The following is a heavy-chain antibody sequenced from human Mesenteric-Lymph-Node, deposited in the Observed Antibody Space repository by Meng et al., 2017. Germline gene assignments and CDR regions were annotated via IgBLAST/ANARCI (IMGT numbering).Heavy chain of an antibody. Sequence: QVQLAQSGAEVKRPGAAVKVSCKASGYTFTSYGISWVRQAPGQGLEWMGWISAYNGNTNYAQKLQGRVTMTTDTSTSTAYMELRSLRSDDTAVYYCARGGPNDFWSGYLDYWGQGTLVTVSS. CDR1: GYTFTSYG. V-gene: IGHV1-18*04. CDR2: ISAYNGNT. J-gene: IGHJ4*02. CDR3: ARGGPNDFWSGYLDY. D-gene: IGHD3-3*01.